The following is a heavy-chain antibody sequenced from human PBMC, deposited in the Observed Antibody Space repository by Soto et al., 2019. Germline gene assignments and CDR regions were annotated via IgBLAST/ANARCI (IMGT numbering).Heavy chain of an antibody. Sequence: QVQLVQSGAEVKKPGSSVKVSCKASGGTFSSYTISWVRQAPGQGLEWMGRIIPNLGIANYAQKFQDRVMITADKSTRTGYMELSSLRSEDMAVYYCARENGVVVVPAAIGKYYFDYWGQGTLVTVSS. J-gene: IGHJ4*02. CDR3: ARENGVVVVPAAIGKYYFDY. D-gene: IGHD2-2*01. V-gene: IGHV1-69*08. CDR2: IIPNLGIA. CDR1: GGTFSSYT.